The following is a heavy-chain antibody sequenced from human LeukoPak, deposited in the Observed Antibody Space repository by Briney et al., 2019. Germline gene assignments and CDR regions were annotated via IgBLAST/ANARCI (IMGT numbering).Heavy chain of an antibody. CDR1: GGSFSDYY. J-gene: IGHJ4*02. Sequence: SETLSLTCAVYGGSFSDYYWSWIRQPPGKGLEYNGEINHSGTTNYNPSLKSRVTMSVDTSKNQFSLKLSSVTAADTAVYYWARGDRPCSGDRCYLGVFDYWSQETLVTVSS. D-gene: IGHD2-15*01. V-gene: IGHV4-34*01. CDR3: ARGDRPCSGDRCYLGVFDY. CDR2: INHSGTT.